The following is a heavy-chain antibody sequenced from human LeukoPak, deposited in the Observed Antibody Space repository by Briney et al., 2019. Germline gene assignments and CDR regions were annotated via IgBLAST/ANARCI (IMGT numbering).Heavy chain of an antibody. CDR2: IKEDGSEG. V-gene: IGHV3-7*01. J-gene: IGHJ4*02. Sequence: GGSLRLSCAASGFTFSNYWMCWFRQAPGKGLEWVAKIKEDGSEGYHVDSVRGRFAISRDNAKNSLYLQMNSLEADDTAVYYCARGDKWLLQYFDYWGQGTLVTVSS. CDR3: ARGDKWLLQYFDY. D-gene: IGHD3-22*01. CDR1: GFTFSNYW.